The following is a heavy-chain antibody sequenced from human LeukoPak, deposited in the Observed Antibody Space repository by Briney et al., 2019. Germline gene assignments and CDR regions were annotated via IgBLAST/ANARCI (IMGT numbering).Heavy chain of an antibody. V-gene: IGHV4-59*01. Sequence: PSETLSLTCTVSGGSISSYYWSWIRQPPGKGLEWIGYIYYSGSTNYNPSLKSRVTISVDTSKNQFSLKLSSVIAADTAMYYCARDWDYYDSSGYRNGYAFDIWGQGTMVTVSS. D-gene: IGHD3-22*01. J-gene: IGHJ3*02. CDR2: IYYSGST. CDR3: ARDWDYYDSSGYRNGYAFDI. CDR1: GGSISSYY.